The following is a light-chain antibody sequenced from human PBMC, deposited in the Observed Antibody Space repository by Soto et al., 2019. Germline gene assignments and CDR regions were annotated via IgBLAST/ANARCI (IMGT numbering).Light chain of an antibody. CDR3: QQSHITPFT. V-gene: IGKV1-39*01. Sequence: DIPMTQSPSSLSASVGERVTITCRASQTITNYLNWYQHKPGKAPKLLIYAASSLQSGVPSRFSGSGSGTDFTLTISSLQPEDFATYFCQQSHITPFTFGPGTKVDIK. CDR2: AAS. CDR1: QTITNY. J-gene: IGKJ3*01.